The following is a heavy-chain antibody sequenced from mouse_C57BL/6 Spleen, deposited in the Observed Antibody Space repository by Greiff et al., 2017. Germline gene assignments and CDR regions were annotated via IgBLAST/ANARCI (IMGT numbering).Heavy chain of an antibody. Sequence: VQLQQSGPVLVKPGASVKMSCKASGYTFTDYYMNWVKQSHGKSLEWIGVINPYNGGTSYNQKFKGKATLTVDKSSSTAYMELNSLTSEDSAVYYCARWIYGREFAYWGQGTLVTVSA. D-gene: IGHD1-1*02. J-gene: IGHJ3*01. CDR2: INPYNGGT. CDR1: GYTFTDYY. V-gene: IGHV1-19*01. CDR3: ARWIYGREFAY.